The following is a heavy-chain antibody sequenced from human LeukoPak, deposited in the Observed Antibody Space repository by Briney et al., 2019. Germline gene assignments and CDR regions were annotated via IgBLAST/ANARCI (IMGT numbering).Heavy chain of an antibody. V-gene: IGHV1-46*01. CDR3: ARDQEAFDY. J-gene: IGHJ4*02. Sequence: ASVKVSCTASGYSFTSNYIHWVRQAPGQGLEWMGMIYPRDGSTSYAQKFQGRVTVTRDTSTSTVHMELSGLRSKDTAVYYCARDQEAFDYWGQGTLVTVSS. CDR1: GYSFTSNY. CDR2: IYPRDGST.